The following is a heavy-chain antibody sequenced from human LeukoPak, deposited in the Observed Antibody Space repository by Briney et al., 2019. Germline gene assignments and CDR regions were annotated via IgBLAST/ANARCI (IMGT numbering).Heavy chain of an antibody. CDR3: ARGPFHYYYYYMDV. CDR1: GYTFTSYD. Sequence: ASVKVSCKASGYTFTSYDINWVRQATGQGLEWMGWMNPNSGNTGYAQKFQGRVTITRNTSISTAYMELSSLRSEDTAVYYCARGPFHYYYYYMDVWGKGTTVTVSS. D-gene: IGHD2/OR15-2a*01. CDR2: MNPNSGNT. J-gene: IGHJ6*03. V-gene: IGHV1-8*03.